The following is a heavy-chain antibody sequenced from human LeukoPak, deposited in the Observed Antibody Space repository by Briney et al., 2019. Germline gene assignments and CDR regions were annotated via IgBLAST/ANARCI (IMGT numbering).Heavy chain of an antibody. CDR1: GFTFSSYA. V-gene: IGHV3-23*01. CDR2: ISTTSLNT. Sequence: GGSLRLSCAASGFTFSSYAMNWVRQAPGKGLQWVSVISTTSLNTYYADSVKGRFTISRDNSKNTLYLQMSSLRVDDTAVYYCAKAAATANFDYWGQGTLVTVSS. D-gene: IGHD2-15*01. J-gene: IGHJ4*02. CDR3: AKAAATANFDY.